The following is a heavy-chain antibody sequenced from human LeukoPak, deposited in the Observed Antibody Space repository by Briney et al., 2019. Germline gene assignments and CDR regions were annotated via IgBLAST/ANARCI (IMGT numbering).Heavy chain of an antibody. CDR2: IGTAGDT. D-gene: IGHD1-1*01. Sequence: GGSLRLSCAASGFTFSSYDMHWVRQATGKGLEWVSAIGTAGDTYYPGSVKGRFTISRENAKNSLYLQMNSLRAEDTAVYYCARGYTGYAFDIWGQGAMVTVSS. CDR3: ARGYTGYAFDI. J-gene: IGHJ3*02. V-gene: IGHV3-13*01. CDR1: GFTFSSYD.